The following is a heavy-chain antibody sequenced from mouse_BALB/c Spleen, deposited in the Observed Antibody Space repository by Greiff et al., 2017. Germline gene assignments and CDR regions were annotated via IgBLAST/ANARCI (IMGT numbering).Heavy chain of an antibody. CDR1: GFTFSSYA. Sequence: EVKLMESGGGLVKPGGSLKLSCAASGFTFSSYAMSWVRQSPEKRLEWVAEISSGGSYTYYPDTVTGRFTISRDNAKNTLYLEMSSLRSEDTAMYYCARAEGGPYDYDWFAYWGQGTLVTVSA. V-gene: IGHV5-9-4*01. D-gene: IGHD2-4*01. CDR3: ARAEGGPYDYDWFAY. CDR2: ISSGGSYT. J-gene: IGHJ3*01.